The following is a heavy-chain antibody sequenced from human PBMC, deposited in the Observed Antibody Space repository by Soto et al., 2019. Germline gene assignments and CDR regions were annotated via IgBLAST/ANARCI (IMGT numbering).Heavy chain of an antibody. D-gene: IGHD2-15*01. V-gene: IGHV3-30-3*01. CDR2: ISYDGSNK. CDR1: GFTFSRYA. CDR3: ARDKVVRTDAFDI. J-gene: IGHJ3*02. Sequence: GGSLRLSCAASGFTFSRYAMHWVRQAPGKGLEWVAVISYDGSNKYYADSVKGRFTISRDNSKNTLYLQMNSLRAEDTAVYYCARDKVVRTDAFDIWGQGTMVTVSS.